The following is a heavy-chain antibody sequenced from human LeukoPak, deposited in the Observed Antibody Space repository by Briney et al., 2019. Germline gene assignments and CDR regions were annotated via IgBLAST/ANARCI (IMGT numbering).Heavy chain of an antibody. CDR3: ARALRYCSSTSCSETPFDY. Sequence: ASVKVSCKASGYTFTRYYMHWVRQAPGQGLEWMGILNPSGGSTSYAQKFQGRVTLTRDTSTSTVYMELSSLRSEDTAVYYCARALRYCSSTSCSETPFDYWGQGTLVTVSS. V-gene: IGHV1-46*01. CDR1: GYTFTRYY. D-gene: IGHD2-2*01. CDR2: LNPSGGST. J-gene: IGHJ4*02.